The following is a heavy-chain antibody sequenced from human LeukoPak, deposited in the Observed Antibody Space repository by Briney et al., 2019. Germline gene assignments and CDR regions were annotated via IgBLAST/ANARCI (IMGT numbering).Heavy chain of an antibody. CDR2: ISWNSGSI. V-gene: IGHV3-9*01. J-gene: IGHJ6*02. Sequence: GGSLRLSCAASGFTFDDYAMHWVRQAPGKGLEWVSGISWNSGSIGYADSVKGRFTISRDNAKNSLYLQMNSLRAEGTALYYCAKDIQAYPPIAYCGGDCSPPGLDVWGQGTTVTVSS. CDR1: GFTFDDYA. CDR3: AKDIQAYPPIAYCGGDCSPPGLDV. D-gene: IGHD2-21*02.